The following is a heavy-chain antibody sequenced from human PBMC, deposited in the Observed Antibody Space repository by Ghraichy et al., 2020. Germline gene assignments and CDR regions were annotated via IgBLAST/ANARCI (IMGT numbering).Heavy chain of an antibody. CDR1: GASISNSNYY. V-gene: IGHV4-39*01. CDR3: VTYSYAGATALY. J-gene: IGHJ4*02. D-gene: IGHD3-10*01. Sequence: SETLSLTCTVSGASISNSNYYWGWIRQSPGTGLDWIVSVYYTGSTYYNPSLKSRVTMSLDTSKNQFSLRLNSVTAADTAVYYCVTYSYAGATALYWGQGTLVTVSS. CDR2: VYYTGST.